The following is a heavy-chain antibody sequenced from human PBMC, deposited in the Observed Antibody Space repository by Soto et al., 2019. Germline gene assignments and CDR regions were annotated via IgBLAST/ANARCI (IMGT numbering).Heavy chain of an antibody. Sequence: QVQLVQSGAEVKKPGSSVKVSCKASGGTFSSYAISWVRQAPGQGLEWMGGIIPIFGTANYAQKFQVRVTITADESTSTAYMELSSLRSEDTAVYYCARDHPNGDGYNALGYWGQGTLVTVSS. V-gene: IGHV1-69*01. D-gene: IGHD5-12*01. J-gene: IGHJ4*02. CDR3: ARDHPNGDGYNALGY. CDR1: GGTFSSYA. CDR2: IIPIFGTA.